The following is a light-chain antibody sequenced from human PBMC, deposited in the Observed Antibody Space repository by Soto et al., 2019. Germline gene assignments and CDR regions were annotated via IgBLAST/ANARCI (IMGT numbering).Light chain of an antibody. V-gene: IGKV3-20*01. CDR2: GAS. CDR3: QQYGSSPTT. Sequence: EIVLTQSPGTLSLSPGERATLSCRASQSVSSSYLAWYHQKPGQAPRLLIYGASSRATGIPDRFSGSGSGPDFTLTISRLEPEDFAVYYCQQYGSSPTTFGQGTKVEIK. CDR1: QSVSSSY. J-gene: IGKJ1*01.